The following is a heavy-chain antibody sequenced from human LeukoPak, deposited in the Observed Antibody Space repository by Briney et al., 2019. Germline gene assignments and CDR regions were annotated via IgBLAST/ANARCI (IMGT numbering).Heavy chain of an antibody. CDR1: GFTFSSYW. CDR3: VSTVTPDNYFDY. D-gene: IGHD4-17*01. V-gene: IGHV3-7*03. J-gene: IGHJ4*02. CDR2: IKQDGSEK. Sequence: GGSLRLSCAASGFTFSSYWMSWVRQAPGKGLEWVANIKQDGSEKYYVDSVKGRFTISRDNSKNTLYLQMNSLRAEDTAVYYCVSTVTPDNYFDYWGKGTLVTVSS.